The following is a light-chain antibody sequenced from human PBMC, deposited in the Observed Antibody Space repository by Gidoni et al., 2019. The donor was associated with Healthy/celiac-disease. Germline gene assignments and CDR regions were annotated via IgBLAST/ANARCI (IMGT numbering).Light chain of an antibody. CDR3: QQYGSSTAT. Sequence: EIVLTQSTGTLSLSPGERATLSCRASQSVSSSYLAWYQQKPGQAPRLLIYGASSASGTDFTLTISRLEPEDFAVYYCQQYGSSTATFGQGTKLEIK. J-gene: IGKJ2*01. CDR1: QSVSSSY. V-gene: IGKV3-20*01. CDR2: GAS.